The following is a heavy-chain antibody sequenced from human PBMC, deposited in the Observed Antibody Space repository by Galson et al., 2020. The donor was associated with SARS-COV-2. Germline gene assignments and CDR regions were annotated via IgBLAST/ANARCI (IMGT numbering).Heavy chain of an antibody. CDR1: GGSFRNYY. D-gene: IGHD2-21*01. J-gene: IGHJ6*03. CDR2: INHRGST. CDR3: AGGADERRIIVVVAYYSSYLDV. Sequence: SETLSLTCAVYGGSFRNYYWTWIRQSPQKGLEWLGEINHRGSTNYNPSLKSQVAMSSDASTNQFSLSLSSVTAADTAVYYCAGGADERRIIVVVAYYSSYLDVWGSGTTVPVSS. V-gene: IGHV4-34*01.